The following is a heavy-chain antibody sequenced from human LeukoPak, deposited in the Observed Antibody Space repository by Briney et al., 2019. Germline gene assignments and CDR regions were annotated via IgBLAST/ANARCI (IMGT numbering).Heavy chain of an antibody. CDR2: IYSGGST. CDR3: ARDRLRHTRERYYYGMDV. D-gene: IGHD4-17*01. Sequence: PGGSLRLSCAASGFTFDDYAMHWVRKAPGKGLEWVSVIYSGGSTYYADSVKGRFTISRDNSKNTLYLQMNSLRAEDTAVYYCARDRLRHTRERYYYGMDVWGQGTTVTDSS. V-gene: IGHV3-53*01. CDR1: GFTFDDYA. J-gene: IGHJ6*02.